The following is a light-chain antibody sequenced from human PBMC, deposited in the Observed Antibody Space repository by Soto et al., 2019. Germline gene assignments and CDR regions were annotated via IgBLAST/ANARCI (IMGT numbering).Light chain of an antibody. CDR1: QGIGSY. Sequence: DIQMTQSPTSLSASVGDRVTISCRASQGIGSYLAWYQQKPGKAPRLLISGASSVQSGVPPRFSGSGSATHFILTISSLRLEDIATYYCQQTASAPQWTFGQGTKVEIK. CDR3: QQTASAPQWT. CDR2: GAS. J-gene: IGKJ1*01. V-gene: IGKV1-39*01.